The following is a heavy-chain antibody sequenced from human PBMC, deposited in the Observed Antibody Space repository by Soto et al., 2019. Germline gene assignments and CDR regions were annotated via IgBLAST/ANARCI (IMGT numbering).Heavy chain of an antibody. CDR2: ISYSGST. V-gene: IGHV4-59*01. CDR3: ARGARKTADDFDY. CDR1: GDSISSYY. D-gene: IGHD1-1*01. J-gene: IGHJ4*02. Sequence: SETLSLTCTVSGDSISSYYWNWIRQPPGKGPEWTGYISYSGSTNYNPSLKSRVTISVDTSKNQFSLNLSSVTAADTAVYYCARGARKTADDFDYWGQGTLVTVSS.